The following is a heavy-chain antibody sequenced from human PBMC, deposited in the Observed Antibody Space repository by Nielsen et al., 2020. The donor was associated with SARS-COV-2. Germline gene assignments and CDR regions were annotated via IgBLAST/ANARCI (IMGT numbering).Heavy chain of an antibody. D-gene: IGHD6-6*01. J-gene: IGHJ4*02. CDR3: ARETVDLSSSFVDN. V-gene: IGHV3-33*01. CDR1: GYTFTSYY. CDR2: MWYDGSNK. Sequence: SCKASGYTFTSYYMHWVRQAPGKGLEWVAVMWYDGSNKFYADSVKGRFTISRDNSKNTLYLHLNSLRPEDTAIYYCARETVDLSSSFVDNWGQGTLVTVSP.